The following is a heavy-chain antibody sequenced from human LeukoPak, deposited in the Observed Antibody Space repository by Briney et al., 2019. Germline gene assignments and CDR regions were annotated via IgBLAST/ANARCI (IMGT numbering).Heavy chain of an antibody. CDR2: IIPIFGTA. CDR3: ASPTPSIAARPRGAFDY. J-gene: IGHJ4*02. CDR1: GGTFSSYA. D-gene: IGHD6-6*01. V-gene: IGHV1-69*05. Sequence: SAKVSCKASGGTFSSYAISWVRQAPGQGLEWMGGIIPIFGTANYAQKFQGRVTITTDESTSTAYMELSSLRSEGTAVYYCASPTPSIAARPRGAFDYWGQGTLVTVPS.